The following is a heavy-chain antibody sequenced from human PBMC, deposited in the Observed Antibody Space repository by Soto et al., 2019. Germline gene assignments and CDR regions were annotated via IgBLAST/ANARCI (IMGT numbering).Heavy chain of an antibody. CDR2: IWYDGSNK. CDR3: ARDHLIHYYDSSGYGMDV. Sequence: ESGGGVVQPGRSLRLSCAASGFTFSSYGMHWVRQAPGKGLEWVAFIWYDGSNKYYADSVKGRFTISRDNSKNTLNLQMNSLRAEDTAVYYCARDHLIHYYDSSGYGMDVWGQGTTVTVSS. CDR1: GFTFSSYG. D-gene: IGHD3-22*01. J-gene: IGHJ6*02. V-gene: IGHV3-33*01.